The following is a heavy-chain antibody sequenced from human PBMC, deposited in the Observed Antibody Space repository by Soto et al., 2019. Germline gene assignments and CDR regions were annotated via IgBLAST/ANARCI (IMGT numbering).Heavy chain of an antibody. D-gene: IGHD3-3*01. CDR3: ARPVPGRSEWLLPRATNNWFDP. Sequence: GASGKVSCKASGYTFTSYGISWVRQAPGQGIERMGWISAYNRKTNYAQKLQGRVNMTTDTSTSTAYIELRSLRSDDTAVYYCARPVPGRSEWLLPRATNNWFDPWGQGTLVTVSS. CDR2: ISAYNRKT. V-gene: IGHV1-18*01. J-gene: IGHJ5*02. CDR1: GYTFTSYG.